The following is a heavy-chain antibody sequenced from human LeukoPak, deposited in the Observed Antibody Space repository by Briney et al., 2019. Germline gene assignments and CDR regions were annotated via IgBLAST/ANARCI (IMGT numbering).Heavy chain of an antibody. D-gene: IGHD2-2*01. V-gene: IGHV4-4*07. CDR3: ARDSYCSSTSCWRGWFDP. Sequence: SSETLSLTCTVSGGSISSYYWSWIRQPAGKGLEWIGRIYTSGSTNYNPSLKSRVTMSVDTSKNRFSLKLSSVTAADTAVYYCARDSYCSSTSCWRGWFDPWGQATLVTVSS. CDR1: GGSISSYY. CDR2: IYTSGST. J-gene: IGHJ5*02.